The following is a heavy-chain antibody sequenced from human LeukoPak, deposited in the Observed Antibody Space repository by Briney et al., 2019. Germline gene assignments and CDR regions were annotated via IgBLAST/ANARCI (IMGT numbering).Heavy chain of an antibody. Sequence: GGSLRLSCAASGITFSNYWMSWVRQAPETGLEWVANINKDGSGQYYVGSVRGRFTISRDNAKNSLSLQMNSLRVEDTAIYYCSTQGAHNFLYWGRGTPVTVSS. CDR3: STQGAHNFLY. D-gene: IGHD3-16*01. V-gene: IGHV3-7*01. CDR2: INKDGSGQ. J-gene: IGHJ4*02. CDR1: GITFSNYW.